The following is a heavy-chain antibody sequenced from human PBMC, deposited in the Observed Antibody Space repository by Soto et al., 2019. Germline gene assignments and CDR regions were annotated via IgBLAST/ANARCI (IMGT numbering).Heavy chain of an antibody. D-gene: IGHD3-22*01. CDR3: ARAREDYDTSGYYYYFDY. V-gene: IGHV1-18*01. J-gene: IGHJ4*02. CDR2: ISSYYGNT. CDR1: GYTFTNYG. Sequence: ASVKVSCKPSGYTFTNYGITWVRQAPGQGLEWMGWISSYYGNTNYAQKLQGRVTMTTDTSTSTAYMELRSLRSDDTAVYYCARAREDYDTSGYYYYFDYWGQGTLVTVSP.